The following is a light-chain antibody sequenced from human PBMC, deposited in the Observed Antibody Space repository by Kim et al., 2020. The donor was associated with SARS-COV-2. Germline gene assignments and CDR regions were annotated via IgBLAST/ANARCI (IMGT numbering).Light chain of an antibody. CDR3: QSYNSAPWT. CDR2: AAS. CDR1: EDISNY. V-gene: IGKV1-27*01. Sequence: DIQMTQSPSSLSASVGDRVTITCRASEDISNYLAWFQFKPGKAPKLLIYAASALHSEAPSRFSGSGSGTDFTLTISSLQPEDVATFYCQSYNSAPWTFGQGTKLEI. J-gene: IGKJ1*01.